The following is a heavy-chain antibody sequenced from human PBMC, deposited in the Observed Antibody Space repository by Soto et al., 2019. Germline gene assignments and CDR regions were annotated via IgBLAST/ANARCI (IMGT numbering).Heavy chain of an antibody. D-gene: IGHD3-16*02. V-gene: IGHV3-33*01. Sequence: GGSLRLSRAASGISFNTFCMHWVRQAPGKGLEWGSVIKYDGNNKYYAESVKGRFTISRDNSKNTLYLQMNSLRAEDTAVYYCARDPLSGDYIWGSYRPGIMDVWGTGTTVTVSS. J-gene: IGHJ6*04. CDR1: GISFNTFC. CDR2: IKYDGNNK. CDR3: ARDPLSGDYIWGSYRPGIMDV.